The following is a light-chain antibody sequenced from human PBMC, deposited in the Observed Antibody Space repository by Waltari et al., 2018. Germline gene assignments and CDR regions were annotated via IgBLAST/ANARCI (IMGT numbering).Light chain of an antibody. J-gene: IGLJ2*01. CDR2: RNN. CDR3: AAWDDSLNGHVL. Sequence: QSVLTQPPSASGTPGQRVTISCSGSSSNIGSNYVYWYQQLPGTAPKLVIYRNNQRPSGVPDRFSGSKSGTSASLAISGLRAEDEADYYCAAWDDSLNGHVLFGGGTKLTVL. CDR1: SSNIGSNY. V-gene: IGLV1-47*01.